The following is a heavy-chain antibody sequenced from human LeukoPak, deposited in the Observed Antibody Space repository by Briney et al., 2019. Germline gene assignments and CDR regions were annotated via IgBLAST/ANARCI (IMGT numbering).Heavy chain of an antibody. CDR1: GGSFSAYY. CDR3: AKSRGYNDGAWDQYFDY. CDR2: INNSGGT. D-gene: IGHD5-18*01. Sequence: SETLSLTCVVYGGSFSAYYWSWIRQPPGKGLEWIGEINNSGGTNYNPSLKSRVTISVDTSKNQFSLKLSSVTAADTAVYYCAKSRGYNDGAWDQYFDYWGQGTLVTVSS. J-gene: IGHJ4*02. V-gene: IGHV4-34*01.